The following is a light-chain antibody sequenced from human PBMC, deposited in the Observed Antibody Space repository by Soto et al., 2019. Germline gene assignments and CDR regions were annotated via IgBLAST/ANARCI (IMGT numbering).Light chain of an antibody. CDR2: GPS. V-gene: IGKV3-20*01. Sequence: EIVLTQSPGTLSLSPGERATLSFSASQSISSSYLAWYQQKPGQAPRLLIYGPSSRATGIPDRFSGSGSGTDFTLAISRLEPEDFALYYCHQYGSSPWTFGQGTKVDIK. J-gene: IGKJ1*01. CDR3: HQYGSSPWT. CDR1: QSISSSY.